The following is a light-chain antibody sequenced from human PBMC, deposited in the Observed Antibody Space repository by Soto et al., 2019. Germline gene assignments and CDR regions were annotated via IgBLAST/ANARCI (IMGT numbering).Light chain of an antibody. CDR1: SSDVGGYNY. CDR2: DVS. J-gene: IGLJ1*01. Sequence: QSALTQPASVSGSPGQSITISCTGTSSDVGGYNYVSWYQQHPGKAPKLMIYDVSNRTSGVSNRFSGSKSGNPASLTISGLQAEDEADYYCSSYTSSSTLLYVFGTGTKLTVL. CDR3: SSYTSSSTLLYV. V-gene: IGLV2-14*01.